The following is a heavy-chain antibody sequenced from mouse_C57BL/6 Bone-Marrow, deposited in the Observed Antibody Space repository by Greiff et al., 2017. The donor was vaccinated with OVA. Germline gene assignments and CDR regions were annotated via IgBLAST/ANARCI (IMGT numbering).Heavy chain of an antibody. CDR2: INPSTGGT. CDR3: AIYYDYDEGY. V-gene: IGHV1-42*01. Sequence: VQLQQSGPELVKPGASVKISCKASGYSFTGYYMNWVKQSPEKSLEWIGEINPSTGGTTYNQKFKAKATLTVDKSSSTAYMQLKSLTSEDSAVYYCAIYYDYDEGYWGQGTTLTVSS. J-gene: IGHJ2*01. CDR1: GYSFTGYY. D-gene: IGHD2-4*01.